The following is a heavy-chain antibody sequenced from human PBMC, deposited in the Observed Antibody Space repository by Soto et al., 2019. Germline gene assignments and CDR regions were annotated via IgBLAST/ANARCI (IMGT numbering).Heavy chain of an antibody. Sequence: PGGSLRLSCAASGFTFSSYAMSWVRQAPGKGLEWVSAISGSGGSTYYADSVKGRFTISRDNSKNTLYLQMNSLRAEDTAVYYFSKSLSGWYVLDYFDYWGQGTLVTVSS. D-gene: IGHD6-19*01. CDR2: ISGSGGST. CDR1: GFTFSSYA. V-gene: IGHV3-23*01. CDR3: SKSLSGWYVLDYFDY. J-gene: IGHJ4*02.